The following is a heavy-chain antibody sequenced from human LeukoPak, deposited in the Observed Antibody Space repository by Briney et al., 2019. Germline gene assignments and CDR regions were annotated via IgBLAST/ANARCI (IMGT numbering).Heavy chain of an antibody. CDR2: INHSGST. J-gene: IGHJ4*02. Sequence: SETLSLTCAVYGVSFSGYYWSWIRQPPGKGLEWIGEINHSGSTNYNPSLKSRVTISVDTSKNQFSLKLSSVTAADTAVYYCARYSSGSVSYWGQGTLVTVSS. D-gene: IGHD6-19*01. CDR3: ARYSSGSVSY. CDR1: GVSFSGYY. V-gene: IGHV4-34*01.